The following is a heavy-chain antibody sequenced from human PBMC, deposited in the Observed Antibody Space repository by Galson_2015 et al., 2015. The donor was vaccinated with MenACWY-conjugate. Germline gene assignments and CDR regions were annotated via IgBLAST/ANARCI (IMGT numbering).Heavy chain of an antibody. Sequence: SLRLSCAASGFTFSSYSMNWVRQAPGKGLEWVSILCSGTTTYYADSVKGRFTISGDNSKNTVYLQMNSLRAEDTAMYYCARSRVGYGERWLDPWGQGTLVTVSS. CDR2: LCSGTTT. J-gene: IGHJ5*02. CDR1: GFTFSSYS. CDR3: ARSRVGYGERWLDP. D-gene: IGHD5-12*01. V-gene: IGHV3-53*01.